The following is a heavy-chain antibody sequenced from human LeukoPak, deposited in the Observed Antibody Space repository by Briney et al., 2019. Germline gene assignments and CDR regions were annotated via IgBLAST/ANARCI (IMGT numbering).Heavy chain of an antibody. J-gene: IGHJ4*02. D-gene: IGHD4-11*01. CDR3: ATMTTVTTYSYYFDS. V-gene: IGHV4-59*01. CDR1: GDSIDDSY. Sequence: SETLSLTCTVSGDSIDDSYWSWIRQSPGKGLEWIGYISYSGSTNYNPSLKSRVTISFDTSKNQFSLRLTSVTAADTAVYSCATMTTVTTYSYYFDSWGQGTLVTASS. CDR2: ISYSGST.